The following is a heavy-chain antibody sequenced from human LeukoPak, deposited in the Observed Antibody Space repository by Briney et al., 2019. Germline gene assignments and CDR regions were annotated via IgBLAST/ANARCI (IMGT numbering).Heavy chain of an antibody. Sequence: SVKVSCKASGGTFSSYTISWVRQAPGQGLKWMGRIIPILGIANYAQKFQGRVTITADKSTSTAYMELSSLRSEDTAVYYCARDHYCGGDCYWFDYWGQGTLVTVSS. V-gene: IGHV1-69*04. CDR2: IIPILGIA. J-gene: IGHJ4*02. CDR3: ARDHYCGGDCYWFDY. CDR1: GGTFSSYT. D-gene: IGHD2-21*01.